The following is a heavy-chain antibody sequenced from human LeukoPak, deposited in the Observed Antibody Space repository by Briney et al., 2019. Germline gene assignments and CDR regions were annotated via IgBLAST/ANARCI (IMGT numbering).Heavy chain of an antibody. CDR1: GGSVSSNSAA. V-gene: IGHV6-1*01. J-gene: IGHJ6*02. CDR3: ARAVAAANRGYYYYGMDV. D-gene: IGHD2-15*01. Sequence: PSQTLSLTCAISGGSVSSNSAAWNWIRQSPSRGLEWLERTYYRSKWYNDYAVSVKSRITINPDTSKNQFSLQLNSVTPEDTAVYYCARAVAAANRGYYYYGMDVWGQGTTVTVSS. CDR2: TYYRSKWYN.